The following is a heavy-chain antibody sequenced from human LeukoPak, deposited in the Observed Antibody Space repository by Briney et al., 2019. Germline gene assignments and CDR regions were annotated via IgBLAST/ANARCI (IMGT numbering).Heavy chain of an antibody. CDR3: ARALGYCSGGSCYPSGS. CDR2: MNPNSGNT. Sequence: ASVKVSCKASGYTFTSYDINWVRQATGQGLEWMGWMNPNSGNTGYAQKFRGRVTMTRNTSISTAYMELSSLRSEDTAVYYCARALGYCSGGSCYPSGSWGQGTLVIVSS. D-gene: IGHD2-15*01. V-gene: IGHV1-8*01. J-gene: IGHJ4*02. CDR1: GYTFTSYD.